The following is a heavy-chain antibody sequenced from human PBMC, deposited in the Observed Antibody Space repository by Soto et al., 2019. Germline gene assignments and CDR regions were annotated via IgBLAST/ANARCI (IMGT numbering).Heavy chain of an antibody. CDR3: ARHTALGVELWSPFDY. D-gene: IGHD5-18*01. V-gene: IGHV4-39*01. CDR1: GGSISSSSYY. J-gene: IGHJ4*02. Sequence: QLQLQESGPGLVKPSETLSLTCTVSGGSISSSSYYWGWIRQPPGKGLEWIGSIYYSGSTYYNPSLKSRVTISVDTSKNQFSLKLSSVTAADTAVYYCARHTALGVELWSPFDYWGQGTLVTVSS. CDR2: IYYSGST.